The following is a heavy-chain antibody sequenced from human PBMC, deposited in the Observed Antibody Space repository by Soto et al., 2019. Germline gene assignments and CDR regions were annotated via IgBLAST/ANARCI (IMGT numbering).Heavy chain of an antibody. CDR1: GDSMRSFY. Sequence: SETLSLTCTVYGDSMRSFYWSWIRQPPGKGLEWIGNIYYSGSTNYNPSRKSRVTMSVDMSRNQVSLKLSSVTAADTAVYYCTRVGGYYGDYPNFDYWGQGALVTVS. CDR3: TRVGGYYGDYPNFDY. CDR2: IYYSGST. D-gene: IGHD4-17*01. V-gene: IGHV4-59*01. J-gene: IGHJ4*02.